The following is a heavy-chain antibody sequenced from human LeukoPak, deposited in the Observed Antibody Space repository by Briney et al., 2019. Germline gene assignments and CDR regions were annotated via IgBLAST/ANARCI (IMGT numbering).Heavy chain of an antibody. CDR3: ARVTYGSGTYGAFDY. Sequence: GGSLRLSCAASGFTFSSYGMHWVRQAPGKGLEWVAVISYDGSNKYYADFVKGRFTISRDNSKNTLYLQMNSLRAEDTAVYYCARVTYGSGTYGAFDYWGQGTLVTVSS. J-gene: IGHJ4*02. CDR2: ISYDGSNK. CDR1: GFTFSSYG. V-gene: IGHV3-30*03. D-gene: IGHD3-10*01.